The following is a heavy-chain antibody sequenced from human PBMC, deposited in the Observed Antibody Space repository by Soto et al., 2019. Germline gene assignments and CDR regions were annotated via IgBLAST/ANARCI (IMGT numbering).Heavy chain of an antibody. CDR1: GDSISPYY. V-gene: IGHV4-59*01. J-gene: IGHJ4*02. CDR2: IYYSGNT. CDR3: ARSSRDVPNAGHFES. Sequence: PSETLSLTCIVSGDSISPYYWSWIRQPPGKGLEWIGYIYYSGNTLYNPSLKSRVTISLDTSKSQFSLKLTSVTAAETAVYSCARSSRDVPNAGHFESWGQGYHVTVS. D-gene: IGHD6-19*01.